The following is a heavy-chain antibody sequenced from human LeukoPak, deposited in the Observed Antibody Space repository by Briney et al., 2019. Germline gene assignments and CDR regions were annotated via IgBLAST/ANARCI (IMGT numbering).Heavy chain of an antibody. J-gene: IGHJ6*03. CDR1: GGSISSSSYY. CDR3: ARLLPTRQWLRYYYYYYMDV. D-gene: IGHD6-19*01. Sequence: SETLSLTCTVSGGSISSSSYYWGWIRQPPGKGLEWIGSIYYSGSTYYNPSLKSRVTISVDTSKNQFSLKLSSVTAADTAVYYCARLLPTRQWLRYYYYYYMDVWGKGTTVTVSS. CDR2: IYYSGST. V-gene: IGHV4-39*01.